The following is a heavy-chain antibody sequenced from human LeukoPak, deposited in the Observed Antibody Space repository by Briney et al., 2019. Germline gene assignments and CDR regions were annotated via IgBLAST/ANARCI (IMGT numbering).Heavy chain of an antibody. Sequence: GGSLRLSCAASEVTFSSYGMHWVRQAPGKGLEWVAFIRYDGSNNYYADSVKGRFTISRDNSRHTLYLQMNSLRPEDTAVYYCAKGTKDYYGSGSFYLSRDHFISRWGQGTLVTVSS. CDR1: EVTFSSYG. CDR2: IRYDGSNN. V-gene: IGHV3-30*02. J-gene: IGHJ4*02. CDR3: AKGTKDYYGSGSFYLSRDHFISR. D-gene: IGHD3-10*01.